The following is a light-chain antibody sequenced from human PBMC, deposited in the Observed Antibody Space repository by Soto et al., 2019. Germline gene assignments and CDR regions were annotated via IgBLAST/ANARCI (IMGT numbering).Light chain of an antibody. CDR1: QSVSSSY. CDR3: QQYGSSPKT. CDR2: GAS. V-gene: IGKV3-20*01. Sequence: EIVFTQSPCTLSLSPGERATLSCRASQSVSSSYLAWYQQKPGQAPRLLIYGASSRATGIPGRFSGSGSGTDFTLTINRLEPEDFAVYYCQQYGSSPKTFGQGTKVDIK. J-gene: IGKJ1*01.